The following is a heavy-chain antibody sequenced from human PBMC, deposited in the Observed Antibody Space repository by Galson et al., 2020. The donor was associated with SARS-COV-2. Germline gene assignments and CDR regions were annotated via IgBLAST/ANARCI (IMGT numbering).Heavy chain of an antibody. CDR1: GGSISSYY. V-gene: IGHV4-59*01. Sequence: SETLSLTCPVSGGSISSYYWSWIRQPPGKGLEWIGYIYYSGSTNYNPSLKSRVTISVDTSKNQFSLKLSSVTAADTAVYYCARSVRPVAGNDYWGQGTLVTVSS. J-gene: IGHJ4*02. CDR2: IYYSGST. CDR3: ARSVRPVAGNDY. D-gene: IGHD6-19*01.